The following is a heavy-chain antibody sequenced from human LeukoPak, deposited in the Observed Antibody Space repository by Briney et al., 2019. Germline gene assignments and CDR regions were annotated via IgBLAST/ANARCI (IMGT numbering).Heavy chain of an antibody. CDR3: ARAVWGSYRYTVWYFDY. D-gene: IGHD3-16*02. J-gene: IGHJ4*02. CDR1: GYTFTSYA. CDR2: INTNTGNP. Sequence: ASVKVSCKASGYTFTSYAMNWVRQAPGQGLEWMGWINTNTGNPTYAQGFTGRFVFSLDTSVSTAYLQISSLKAEDTAVYYCARAVWGSYRYTVWYFDYWGQGTLVTVSS. V-gene: IGHV7-4-1*02.